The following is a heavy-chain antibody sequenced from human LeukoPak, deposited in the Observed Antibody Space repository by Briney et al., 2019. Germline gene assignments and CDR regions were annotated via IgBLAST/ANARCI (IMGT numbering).Heavy chain of an antibody. CDR2: IYYSGST. Sequence: PSETLSLTCTVSGGSISSSSYYWGWIRQPPGKGLEWIGSIYYSGSTYYNPSLKSRVTISVDTSKNQFSLKLSSVTAADTAVYYCAREVLPRFLEWLEYAFDIWGQGTMVTVSS. V-gene: IGHV4-39*07. CDR1: GGSISSSSYY. J-gene: IGHJ3*02. D-gene: IGHD3-3*01. CDR3: AREVLPRFLEWLEYAFDI.